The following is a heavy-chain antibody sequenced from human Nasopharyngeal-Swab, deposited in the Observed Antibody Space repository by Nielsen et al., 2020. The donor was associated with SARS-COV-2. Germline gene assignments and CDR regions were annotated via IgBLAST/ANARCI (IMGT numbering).Heavy chain of an antibody. V-gene: IGHV4-38-2*02. Sequence: SETLSRTCTVVGYSISSGYYWGWIRQPPGKGLEWIAGIYHSGNTYYNPSLKSRVTISVDTSKNQSSLKLNSVTAEDTALYFCVHLWLPGFWGQGTLVTVSS. CDR1: GYSISSGYY. D-gene: IGHD2-21*01. CDR2: IYHSGNT. CDR3: VHLWLPGF. J-gene: IGHJ4*02.